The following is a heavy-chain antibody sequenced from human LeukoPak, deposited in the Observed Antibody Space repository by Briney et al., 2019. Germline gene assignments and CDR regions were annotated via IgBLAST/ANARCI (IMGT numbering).Heavy chain of an antibody. D-gene: IGHD6-13*01. CDR3: ARRLGQQPNWFDP. J-gene: IGHJ5*02. CDR1: GFTFSSYS. Sequence: GGSLRLSCAASGFTFSSYSMNWVRQAPGKGLEWVSSISSSSSYIYYADSVKGRFTISRDNAKNSLYLQMNSLRAEDTAVYYCARRLGQQPNWFDPWGQGTPVTVSS. CDR2: ISSSSSYI. V-gene: IGHV3-21*01.